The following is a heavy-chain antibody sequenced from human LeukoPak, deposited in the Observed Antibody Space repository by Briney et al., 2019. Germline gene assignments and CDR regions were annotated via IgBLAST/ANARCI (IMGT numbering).Heavy chain of an antibody. V-gene: IGHV3-30-3*01. CDR2: ISYDGSNK. CDR1: GFTFSSYA. D-gene: IGHD6-6*01. J-gene: IGHJ4*02. CDR3: ARDLSSIAARLFDY. Sequence: GGSLRLSCAASGFTFSSYAMHWVRQAPGKGLEWVAVISYDGSNKYYADSVKGRFTISRDNSKNTLYLQMNSLRAEDTAVYYCARDLSSIAARLFDYWGRGTLVTVSS.